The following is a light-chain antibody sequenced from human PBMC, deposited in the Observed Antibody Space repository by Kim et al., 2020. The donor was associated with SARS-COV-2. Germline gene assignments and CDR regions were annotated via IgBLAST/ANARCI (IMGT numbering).Light chain of an antibody. V-gene: IGKV1-39*01. J-gene: IGKJ1*01. CDR1: HNIVTY. CDR3: QQSYRTPRT. CDR2: AAS. Sequence: DIQMTQSPSSLSASVGDSVTITCRSTHNIVTYLNWYQQKPGKPPKLVIFAASNLESGVPSRFSGTGSGTDFTLTIRGLQPEDFATYYCQQSYRTPRTFGEGTKVEIK.